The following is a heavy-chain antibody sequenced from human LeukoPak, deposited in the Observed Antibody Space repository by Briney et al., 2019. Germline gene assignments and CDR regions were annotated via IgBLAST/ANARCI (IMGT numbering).Heavy chain of an antibody. CDR2: IIVGSGTT. CDR1: GFTFTSST. Sequence: SVKVSCKASGFTFTSSTMQWVRQARGQRPEFIGWIIVGSGTTNYAHKFQERATITRDMSTRTAYMELSSLTYEDTAVYYCAACSVASGWCYLDYWGQGTLVTVSS. V-gene: IGHV1-58*02. J-gene: IGHJ4*02. D-gene: IGHD6-19*01. CDR3: AACSVASGWCYLDY.